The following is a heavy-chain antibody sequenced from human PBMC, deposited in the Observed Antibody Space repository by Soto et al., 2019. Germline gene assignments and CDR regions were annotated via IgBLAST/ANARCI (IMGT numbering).Heavy chain of an antibody. D-gene: IGHD2-21*01. V-gene: IGHV4-4*07. J-gene: IGHJ5*02. CDR3: ARGRNSRTEYCGTDSCAWFDP. CDR2: IYTSGST. CDR1: GGSISSYY. Sequence: SETLSLTCTVSGGSISSYYWSWIRQPAGKGLEWIGRIYTSGSTNYNPSLKSRVTMSVDTSKNQFSLKLSSVTAADTAVYYCARGRNSRTEYCGTDSCAWFDPWGQGTLVTVSS.